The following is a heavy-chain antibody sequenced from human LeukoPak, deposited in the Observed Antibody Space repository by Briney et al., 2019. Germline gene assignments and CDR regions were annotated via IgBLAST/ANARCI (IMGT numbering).Heavy chain of an antibody. D-gene: IGHD3-22*01. V-gene: IGHV1-46*01. J-gene: IGHJ4*02. CDR1: GYTFTSNY. Sequence: GASVKVSCKTFGYTFTSNYMHWVRQAPGQGPEWMGVISPSGGSTTYAQKFQGRVTLTRDMSTSTDYLELSSLRSEDTAVYYCARVTYYFDSSGPKFDYWGQGTLVTVSS. CDR3: ARVTYYFDSSGPKFDY. CDR2: ISPSGGST.